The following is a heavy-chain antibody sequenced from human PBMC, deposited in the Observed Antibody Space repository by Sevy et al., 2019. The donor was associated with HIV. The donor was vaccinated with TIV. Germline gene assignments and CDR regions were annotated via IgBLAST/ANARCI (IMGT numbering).Heavy chain of an antibody. D-gene: IGHD2-21*01. CDR3: ARVAGGENYDYGIDV. Sequence: SETLSLTCTVSGGSITSSGHYWGWIRQSPGKGLEWIGAVYYVGNSYSNPSLTSRVTISADTSKNLFSLSLTSLTAADTAIYYCARVAGGENYDYGIDVWGLGTSVTVSS. CDR2: VYYVGNS. CDR1: GGSITSSGHY. J-gene: IGHJ6*02. V-gene: IGHV4-39*01.